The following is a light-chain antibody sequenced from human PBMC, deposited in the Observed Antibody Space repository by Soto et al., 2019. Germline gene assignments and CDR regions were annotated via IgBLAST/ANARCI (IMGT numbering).Light chain of an antibody. V-gene: IGKV3-15*01. J-gene: IGKJ2*01. CDR3: QQYNDWYT. Sequence: EIVMTQSPSTLSVSPGERATLSCRAMQSVSSKLAWYQQKPGQAPRLLIYGASTRATGIPARFSGSGSGTEFTLTISSLQSEDFAVYYCQQYNDWYTFGPGTKLEIK. CDR1: QSVSSK. CDR2: GAS.